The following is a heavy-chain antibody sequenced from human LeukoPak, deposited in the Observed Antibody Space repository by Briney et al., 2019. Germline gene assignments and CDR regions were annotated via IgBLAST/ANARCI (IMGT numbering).Heavy chain of an antibody. Sequence: ASVKVSCKASGYTFTNYYMHWVRQAPGQGFEWMGWINPNSGDTNYAQKFQGRVTMTRDTSISTAHMELSRLRSDDTAVYYCARANFLYCSSTTCLFDYWGQGTLVIVSS. CDR2: INPNSGDT. J-gene: IGHJ4*02. CDR3: ARANFLYCSSTTCLFDY. CDR1: GYTFTNYY. V-gene: IGHV1-2*02. D-gene: IGHD2-2*01.